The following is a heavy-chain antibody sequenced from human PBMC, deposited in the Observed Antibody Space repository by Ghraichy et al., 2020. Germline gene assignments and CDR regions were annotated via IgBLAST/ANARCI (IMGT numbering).Heavy chain of an antibody. Sequence: GESLNISCAASGFTFSDYYMSWIRQAPGKGLEWVSYISSSGSTIYYADSVKGRFTISRDNAKNSLYLQMNSLRAEDTAVYYCGLSTTSYYYGMDVWGQGTTVTVSS. CDR2: ISSSGSTI. CDR1: GFTFSDYY. CDR3: GLSTTSYYYGMDV. J-gene: IGHJ6*02. V-gene: IGHV3-11*01. D-gene: IGHD2/OR15-2a*01.